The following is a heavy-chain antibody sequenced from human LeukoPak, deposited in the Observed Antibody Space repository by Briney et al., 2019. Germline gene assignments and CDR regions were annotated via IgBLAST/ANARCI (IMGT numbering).Heavy chain of an antibody. J-gene: IGHJ4*02. CDR1: GFTFSSYS. CDR3: AADGYSSPFDH. Sequence: PGGSLRLSCAASGFTFSSYSMNWVRQTPGKGLEWVANIKKDGSEKYYVDSVRGRFTISRDNAKNSLYLQMNSLRAEDTAVYYCAADGYSSPFDHWGQGTLVTVSS. V-gene: IGHV3-7*01. CDR2: IKKDGSEK. D-gene: IGHD5-24*01.